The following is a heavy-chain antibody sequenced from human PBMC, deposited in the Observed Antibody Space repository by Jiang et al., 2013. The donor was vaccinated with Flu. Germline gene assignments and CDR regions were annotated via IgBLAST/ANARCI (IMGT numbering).Heavy chain of an antibody. Sequence: VQLVESGGGLVQPGGSLRLSCAASGFTFSSYWMHWVRQAPGKGLVWVSRINSDGSSTSYADSVKGRFTISRDNAKNTLYLQMNSLRAEDTAVYYCARGPHACTYYDFCSRSAGEYFQHWGQGTLVTVSS. J-gene: IGHJ1*01. V-gene: IGHV3-74*01. CDR3: ARGPHACTYYDFCSRSAGEYFQH. CDR1: GFTFSSYW. CDR2: INSDGSST. D-gene: IGHD3-3*01.